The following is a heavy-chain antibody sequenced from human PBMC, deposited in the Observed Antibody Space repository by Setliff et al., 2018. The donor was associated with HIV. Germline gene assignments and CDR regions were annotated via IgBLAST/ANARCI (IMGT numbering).Heavy chain of an antibody. CDR1: GYTFTSYW. CDR3: ARVMIGYSGYDAFDY. V-gene: IGHV5-51*01. CDR2: IYPGDSDT. D-gene: IGHD5-12*01. Sequence: GESLKISCKGSGYTFTSYWIGWVRQMPGKGLEWMGIIYPGDSDTRYSPSFQGRVTISRDNAKNSLYLQMNSLRAEDTAVYYCARVMIGYSGYDAFDYWGQGTLVTVSS. J-gene: IGHJ4*02.